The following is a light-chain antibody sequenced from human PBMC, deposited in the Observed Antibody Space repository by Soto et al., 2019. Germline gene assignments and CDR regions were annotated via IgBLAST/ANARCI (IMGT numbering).Light chain of an antibody. CDR3: QQYNNWPSIT. CDR2: DAS. J-gene: IGKJ5*01. CDR1: QSVSTF. Sequence: VLTQSPATLSLSPGERATLSCRASQSVSTFLAWYQHKPGQAPRLLIYDASNRATGTPDRFSGSGSGTQFTLTISSLQSEDFAVYYCQQYNNWPSITFGQGTRLEIK. V-gene: IGKV3-11*01.